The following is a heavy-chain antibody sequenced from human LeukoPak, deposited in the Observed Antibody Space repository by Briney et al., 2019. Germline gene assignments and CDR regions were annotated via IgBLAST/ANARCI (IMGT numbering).Heavy chain of an antibody. Sequence: PSETQSRTCTVSGGSINSYYWSWIRQPPGKGLEWIGYIYYSGSTNYNPSLKSRVTISVDTSKNQFSLKMSSVTAADTAVYYCARARDGHINNWFDPWGQGTLVTVSS. CDR1: GGSINSYY. CDR3: ARARDGHINNWFDP. CDR2: IYYSGST. D-gene: IGHD5-24*01. V-gene: IGHV4-59*01. J-gene: IGHJ5*02.